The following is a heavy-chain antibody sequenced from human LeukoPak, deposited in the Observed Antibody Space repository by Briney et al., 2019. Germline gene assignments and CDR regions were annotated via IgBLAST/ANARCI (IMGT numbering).Heavy chain of an antibody. CDR2: INWNSGTV. V-gene: IGHV3-9*03. J-gene: IGHJ4*02. Sequence: PGGSLRLSCAISGFTFDDYAMHWVRHAPRKGLEWVSGINWNSGTVAYADSVKGRFTISRDNAKNSLYLQMNSLRPEDMPVYYCVKSSGFWTGPFDYWGQGIWVTVS. D-gene: IGHD3/OR15-3a*01. CDR3: VKSSGFWTGPFDY. CDR1: GFTFDDYA.